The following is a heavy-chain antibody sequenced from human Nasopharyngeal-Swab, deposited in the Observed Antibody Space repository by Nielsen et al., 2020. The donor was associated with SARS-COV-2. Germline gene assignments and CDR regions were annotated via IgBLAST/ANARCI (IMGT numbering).Heavy chain of an antibody. CDR3: ARQADGGSGYDWKNDY. D-gene: IGHD5-12*01. Sequence: ASVKVSCKASGYTFTGYYMHWVRQAPGQGLEWMGWINPNSGGTNYAQKFQGWVTMTRDTSISTAYMELSRLRSDDTAVYYCARQADGGSGYDWKNDYWGQGTLVTVSS. J-gene: IGHJ4*02. V-gene: IGHV1-2*04. CDR2: INPNSGGT. CDR1: GYTFTGYY.